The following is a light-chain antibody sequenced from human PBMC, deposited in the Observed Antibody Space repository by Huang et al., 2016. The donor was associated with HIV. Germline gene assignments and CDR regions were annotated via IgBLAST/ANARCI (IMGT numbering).Light chain of an antibody. Sequence: IVMTQSPLSLPVTPGEPASISCRSSQSLLHTNGDSSGDWYLQTPGQSPQLLNYVSSSRAAGVPDRCSGSGSVLDFTLKISSVEAEDVGIYYCMQALQNPRTFGQGTRLEMK. CDR2: VSS. V-gene: IGKV2-28*01. CDR3: MQALQNPRT. CDR1: QSLLHTNGDSS. J-gene: IGKJ5*01.